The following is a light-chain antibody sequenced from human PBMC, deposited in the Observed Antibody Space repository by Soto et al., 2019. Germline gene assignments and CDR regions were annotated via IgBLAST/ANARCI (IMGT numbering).Light chain of an antibody. CDR2: DTS. J-gene: IGLJ2*01. CDR1: TGAVTSGHY. Sequence: QAVVTQEPSLTVSPGGTVTLTCGSSTGAVTSGHYPYWFQQKPGQAPRTLIYDTSNKHSWTPARFSGSLLGGKAALTLSGAQPEDEAEYYCLLCYSGAHVVFGGGTQLTVL. V-gene: IGLV7-46*01. CDR3: LLCYSGAHVV.